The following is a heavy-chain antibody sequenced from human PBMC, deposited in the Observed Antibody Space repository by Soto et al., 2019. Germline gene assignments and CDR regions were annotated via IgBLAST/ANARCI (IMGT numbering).Heavy chain of an antibody. CDR1: GYTFTSYA. CDR3: ARDLDSSSPCFDC. D-gene: IGHD6-6*01. J-gene: IGHJ4*02. V-gene: IGHV1-3*01. CDR2: INAGNGNA. Sequence: ASVKVSCMASGYTFTSYAMHWVRQAPGQRLEWMGWINAGNGNAKYSQKFQGRVTITRDKSTSTAYMELSSLRSEDTAVYYCARDLDSSSPCFDCWGQGTLVTVSS.